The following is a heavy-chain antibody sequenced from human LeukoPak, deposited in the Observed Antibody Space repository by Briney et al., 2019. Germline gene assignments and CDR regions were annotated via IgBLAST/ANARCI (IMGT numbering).Heavy chain of an antibody. Sequence: GGSLRLSCAASGFTFSSYEMNWVRQAPGKGLEWGSYISSSGTTIYYADSVQGRFTISRDNAKNSLYLQMNSLRAEDTAVYYCARGGYSSGWYYHAFDIWGQGTMVTVSS. D-gene: IGHD6-19*01. CDR2: ISSSGTTI. CDR1: GFTFSSYE. J-gene: IGHJ3*02. CDR3: ARGGYSSGWYYHAFDI. V-gene: IGHV3-48*03.